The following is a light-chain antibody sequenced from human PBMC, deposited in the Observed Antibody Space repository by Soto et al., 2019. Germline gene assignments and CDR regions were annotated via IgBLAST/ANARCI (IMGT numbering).Light chain of an antibody. CDR3: QQRSSAIT. CDR1: QSVSTN. CDR2: RAS. Sequence: EIVMPQSPDTLSVSPGDIVTLSCRASQSVSTNLAWYQQKPGQAPRLLMYRASMRATGIPARFSGRGSGTEFTLTISSLQSEDSAFYFCQQRSSAITVGQGTKVDIK. V-gene: IGKV3-15*01. J-gene: IGKJ1*01.